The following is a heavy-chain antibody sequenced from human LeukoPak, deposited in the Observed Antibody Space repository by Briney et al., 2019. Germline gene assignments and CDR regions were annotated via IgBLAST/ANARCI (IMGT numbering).Heavy chain of an antibody. CDR3: ARDDYDSSGYYLISFDP. Sequence: WETLSLTCAIYGGSFSGYYWSWIRQPPGKGLEWIGEINHSGSTNYNPSLKSRVTISVDTSKNQFSLKLSSVTAADTAVYYCARDDYDSSGYYLISFDPWGQGTLVTVSS. V-gene: IGHV4-34*01. CDR2: INHSGST. CDR1: GGSFSGYY. D-gene: IGHD3-22*01. J-gene: IGHJ5*02.